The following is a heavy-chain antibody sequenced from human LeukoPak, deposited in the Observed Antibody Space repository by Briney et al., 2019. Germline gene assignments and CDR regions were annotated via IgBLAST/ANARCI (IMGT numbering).Heavy chain of an antibody. D-gene: IGHD2-15*01. Sequence: ASLNVSFKASGYTFTSHGISWVRQAPGQGLEWMGWISGYNGNTNYAQKFQGRVTMTTDTSTNTAYMELRSLRSDDTAVYYCARDCSGSSCYSHWGQGTLVTVSS. V-gene: IGHV1-18*01. CDR2: ISGYNGNT. CDR3: ARDCSGSSCYSH. CDR1: GYTFTSHG. J-gene: IGHJ4*02.